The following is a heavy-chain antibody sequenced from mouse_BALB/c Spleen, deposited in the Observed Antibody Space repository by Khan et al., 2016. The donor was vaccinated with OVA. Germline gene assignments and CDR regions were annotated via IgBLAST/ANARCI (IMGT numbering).Heavy chain of an antibody. Sequence: QIQLVQSGPELKKPGETVKISCKASGYTFTSFGMNWVKQSPGKALKWMGWINTYTGEPTYADDFKGRFAFSLETSASTAYLQFNNLKTEDTATYFWARPPYFSYTLNYWGQGTPVTVSS. CDR1: GYTFTSFG. J-gene: IGHJ4*01. V-gene: IGHV9-3-1*01. CDR3: ARPPYFSYTLNY. D-gene: IGHD2-10*01. CDR2: INTYTGEP.